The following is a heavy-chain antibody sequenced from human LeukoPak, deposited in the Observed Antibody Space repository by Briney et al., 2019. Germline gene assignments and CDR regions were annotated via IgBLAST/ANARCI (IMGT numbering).Heavy chain of an antibody. V-gene: IGHV3-23*01. CDR3: AKDGRRFSSSLTYFDY. Sequence: GGSLRLSCAASGFTFSSYAMSWVRQAPGKGLEWVSAISGSGGSTYYADSVKGRFTISRDTSKNTLYLQMNGLRPEDTAVYYCAKDGRRFSSSLTYFDYWGQGTLVTVSS. CDR2: ISGSGGST. J-gene: IGHJ4*02. D-gene: IGHD6-13*01. CDR1: GFTFSSYA.